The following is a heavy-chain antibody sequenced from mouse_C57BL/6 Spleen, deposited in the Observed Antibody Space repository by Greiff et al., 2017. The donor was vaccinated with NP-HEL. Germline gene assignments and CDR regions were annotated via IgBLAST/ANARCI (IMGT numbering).Heavy chain of an antibody. D-gene: IGHD2-3*01. CDR1: GYTFTDYY. Sequence: LQQSGPELVKPGASVKISCKASGYTFTDYYINWVKQRPGQGLEWIGWISPGSGNTQYNEKFKGKATWTVDTSSSTAYMQLSSMTYEDSAVYFCARDSDGYLWVDYWGQGTSVTVSS. CDR2: ISPGSGNT. J-gene: IGHJ4*01. CDR3: ARDSDGYLWVDY. V-gene: IGHV1-84*01.